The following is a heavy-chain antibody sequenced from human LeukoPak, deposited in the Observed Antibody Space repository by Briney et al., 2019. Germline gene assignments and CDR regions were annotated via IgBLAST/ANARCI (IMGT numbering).Heavy chain of an antibody. J-gene: IGHJ4*02. D-gene: IGHD5-12*01. V-gene: IGHV5-51*01. CDR3: ARQASGYDLTLLYYFDY. CDR2: IYPGDSDI. Sequence: GESLKISCKGSGYSFTSYWIGWVRQMPGKGLEWMGIIYPGDSDIRYSPSFQGQVTISADKSISTAYLQWSSLKASDTAMYYCARQASGYDLTLLYYFDYWGQGTLVTVSS. CDR1: GYSFTSYW.